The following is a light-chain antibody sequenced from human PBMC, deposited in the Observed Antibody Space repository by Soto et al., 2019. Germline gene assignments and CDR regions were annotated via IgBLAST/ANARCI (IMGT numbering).Light chain of an antibody. CDR2: GAS. CDR3: QQYNNYPWT. J-gene: IGKJ1*01. CDR1: QNIRAF. V-gene: IGKV1-5*01. Sequence: DIQMTQSPSSLSAYVGDRVTIACRASQNIRAFLNWYQQKPEKAPKLLIYGASSLQSGVPSRFSGSGSGTEFTLTISSLQPDDFATYYCQQYNNYPWTFGQGTKVEIK.